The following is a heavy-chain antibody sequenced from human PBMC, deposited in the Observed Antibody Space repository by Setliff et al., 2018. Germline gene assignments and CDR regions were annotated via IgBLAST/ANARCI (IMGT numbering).Heavy chain of an antibody. CDR2: ISAYNGKT. J-gene: IGHJ4*02. Sequence: ASVKVSCKASGYTFTNYAISWVRQAPGQGLEWVGWISAYNGKTYSAQKFQDRVTLTTHTSTNMGYLELRDLRSDDTAVYYCLRLVRYCTKIACQATSGDEVWGLGTLVTVS. D-gene: IGHD2-8*01. CDR3: LRLVRYCTKIACQATSGDEV. CDR1: GYTFTNYA. V-gene: IGHV1-18*01.